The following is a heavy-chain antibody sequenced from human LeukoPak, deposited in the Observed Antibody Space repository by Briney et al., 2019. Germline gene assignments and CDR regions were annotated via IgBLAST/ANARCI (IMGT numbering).Heavy chain of an antibody. CDR3: ARGQLLLEGYFYYMDV. CDR2: VSDDGNKK. Sequence: GGSLRLSCAASGFTFSSYPMHWVRQAPGKGLEWVAVVSDDGNKKFDADFVESRFTISRDNSKNTLYLQMNSLRGEDTAVYYCARGQLLLEGYFYYMDVWGEGTTVTVSS. V-gene: IGHV3-30*01. J-gene: IGHJ6*03. D-gene: IGHD2-2*01. CDR1: GFTFSSYP.